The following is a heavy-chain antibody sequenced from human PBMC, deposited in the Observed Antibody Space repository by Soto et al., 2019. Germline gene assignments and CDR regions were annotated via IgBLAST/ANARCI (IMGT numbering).Heavy chain of an antibody. D-gene: IGHD6-13*01. CDR1: GGTFSSYA. Sequence: ASVKVSCKASGGTFSSYAISWVRQAPGQGLEWMGGIIPIFGTANYAQKFQGRVTITADESTSTAYMELSSLRSEDTAVYYCARPEHSSSWRFYGMDVWGQGTTVTVYS. J-gene: IGHJ6*02. V-gene: IGHV1-69*13. CDR2: IIPIFGTA. CDR3: ARPEHSSSWRFYGMDV.